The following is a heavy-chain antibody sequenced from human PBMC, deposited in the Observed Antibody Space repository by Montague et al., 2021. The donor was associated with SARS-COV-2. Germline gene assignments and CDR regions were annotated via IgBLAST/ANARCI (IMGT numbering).Heavy chain of an antibody. Sequence: SLGLSCAASGFTFSDYYMFWIRQSPGKGLEYISYISGSTYTNYADSVKGRFTISRDNTKDSLFLQMNSLRAEDTAVYYCARGGSGYDSPLEYWGQGALVTVSS. D-gene: IGHD6-25*01. CDR3: ARGGSGYDSPLEY. V-gene: IGHV3-11*06. J-gene: IGHJ4*02. CDR1: GFTFSDYY. CDR2: ISGSTYT.